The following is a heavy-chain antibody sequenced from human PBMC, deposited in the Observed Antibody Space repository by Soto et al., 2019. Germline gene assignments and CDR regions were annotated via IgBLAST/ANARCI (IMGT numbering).Heavy chain of an antibody. J-gene: IGHJ3*02. Sequence: GGSLRLSCAASGFTVSSNYMSWVRQAPGKGLEWVSVIYSGGSTYYADSVKGRFTISRDNSKNTLYLQMNSLRAEDTAVYYCARMDYYDSSGYYPAPDAFDIWGQGTMVTVS. CDR1: GFTVSSNY. V-gene: IGHV3-53*01. CDR2: IYSGGST. CDR3: ARMDYYDSSGYYPAPDAFDI. D-gene: IGHD3-22*01.